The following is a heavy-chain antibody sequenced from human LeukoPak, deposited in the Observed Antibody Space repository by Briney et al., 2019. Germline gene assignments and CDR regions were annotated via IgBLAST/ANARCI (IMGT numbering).Heavy chain of an antibody. Sequence: SETLSLTCAVSGYSISSGYYWGWIRQPPGKGLEWIGSIYHSGSTYYNPSLKSRFTISVDTTKNQFSLALSPVTAADTAIYYCARERFQAFDIWGQGTLVTVSS. D-gene: IGHD2-21*01. V-gene: IGHV4-38-2*02. CDR2: IYHSGST. CDR3: ARERFQAFDI. CDR1: GYSISSGYY. J-gene: IGHJ3*02.